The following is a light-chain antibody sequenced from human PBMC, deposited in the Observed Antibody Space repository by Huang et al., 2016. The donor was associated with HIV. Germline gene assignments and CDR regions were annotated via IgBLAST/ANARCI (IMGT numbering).Light chain of an antibody. Sequence: DIVMTQSPDSLAVSLGERATINCTSSQSVLYDSDNKNYLAWYQQRPGQPPKVLIYWASTRESGVPDRFSGSGSGTDFTLTINSLQSEDVAVYYSQQYYSIPAFGQGTKVEIK. CDR2: WAS. CDR1: QSVLYDSDNKNY. V-gene: IGKV4-1*01. CDR3: QQYYSIPA. J-gene: IGKJ1*01.